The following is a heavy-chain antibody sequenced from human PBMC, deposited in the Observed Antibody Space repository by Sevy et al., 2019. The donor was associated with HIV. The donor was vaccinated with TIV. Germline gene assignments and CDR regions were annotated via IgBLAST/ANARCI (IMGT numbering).Heavy chain of an antibody. J-gene: IGHJ4*02. CDR2: ISASSNYI. D-gene: IGHD2-2*01. CDR3: ARGAGVDCSGSSCYLGFDY. Sequence: GGSLRLSCAASGFTFSSYSMNWVRQAPGTGLEWVSYISASSNYIYYADSLKGRFTNSRDNAKISLYLQMNSLGAADTALYYCARGAGVDCSGSSCYLGFDYWGQGTLVTVSS. V-gene: IGHV3-21*01. CDR1: GFTFSSYS.